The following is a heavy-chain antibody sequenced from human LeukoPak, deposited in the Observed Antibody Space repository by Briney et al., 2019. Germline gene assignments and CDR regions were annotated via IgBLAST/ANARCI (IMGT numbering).Heavy chain of an antibody. V-gene: IGHV1-2*02. Sequence: ASVKVSCKASGYTFTSYGISWVRQAPGQGLEWMGWINPNSGGTNYAQKFQGRVTMTRDTSISTAYMELSRLRSDDTAVYYCARDDALYYYGSGSYYNGFDYWGQGTLVTVSS. CDR3: ARDDALYYYGSGSYYNGFDY. D-gene: IGHD3-10*01. CDR2: INPNSGGT. J-gene: IGHJ4*02. CDR1: GYTFTSYG.